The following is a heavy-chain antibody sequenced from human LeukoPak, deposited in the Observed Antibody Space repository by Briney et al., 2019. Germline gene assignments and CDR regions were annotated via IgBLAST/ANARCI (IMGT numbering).Heavy chain of an antibody. CDR2: IYYSGST. CDR3: ARAGGFFSPFGY. D-gene: IGHD3-16*01. J-gene: IGHJ4*02. V-gene: IGHV4-31*02. CDR1: GGSISSGGYY. Sequence: SENLSLTCTVSGGSISSGGYYWSWIRQHPGDGLEWIGYIYYSGSTYYNLSLKSRVTISIDTSKNHFSLKLSSVSAADTAVYYCARAGGFFSPFGYWGQGTLVTVSS.